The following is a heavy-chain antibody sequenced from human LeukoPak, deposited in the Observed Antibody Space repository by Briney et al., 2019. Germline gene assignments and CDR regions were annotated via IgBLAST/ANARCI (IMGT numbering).Heavy chain of an antibody. Sequence: TSETLSLTCTVSGDSISSSSYYWGWIRQPPGKGLEWIGSMYYSGSTYYNPSLTSRVTISVDTSKSQFSLKLSSVTAADTAVYYCARPRVQGVISGLGYWGQGILVTVSS. CDR3: ARPRVQGVISGLGY. CDR1: GDSISSSSYY. CDR2: MYYSGST. V-gene: IGHV4-39*01. D-gene: IGHD3-10*01. J-gene: IGHJ4*02.